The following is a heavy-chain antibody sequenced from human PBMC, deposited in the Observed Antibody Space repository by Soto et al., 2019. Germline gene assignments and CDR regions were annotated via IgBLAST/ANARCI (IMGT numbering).Heavy chain of an antibody. CDR2: IYYSGST. J-gene: IGHJ4*02. V-gene: IGHV4-39*01. Sequence: PSETLSLTCTVSGGSISSSSYYWGWIRQPPGKGLEWIGSIYYSGSTYYNPSLKSRVTISVDTSKNQFSLKLSSVTAADTAVYYCARRGRDGYNLDYWGQGTLVTVSS. CDR3: ARRGRDGYNLDY. CDR1: GGSISSSSYY. D-gene: IGHD5-12*01.